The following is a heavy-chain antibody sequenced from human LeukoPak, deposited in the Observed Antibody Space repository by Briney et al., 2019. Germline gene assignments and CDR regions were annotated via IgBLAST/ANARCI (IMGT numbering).Heavy chain of an antibody. CDR1: GGSISNYY. J-gene: IGHJ6*03. V-gene: IGHV4-39*07. Sequence: SETLSLTCTVSGGSISNYYWGWIRQPPGKGLEWIGSIYYSGSTYYNPSLKSRVTISVDTSKNQFSLKLSSVTAADTAVYYCARGPTASSGWTSYYYYYMDVWGKGTTVTVSS. CDR2: IYYSGST. D-gene: IGHD6-19*01. CDR3: ARGPTASSGWTSYYYYYMDV.